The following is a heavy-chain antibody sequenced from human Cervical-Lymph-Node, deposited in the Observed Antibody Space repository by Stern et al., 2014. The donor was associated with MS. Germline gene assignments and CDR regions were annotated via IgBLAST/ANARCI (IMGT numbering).Heavy chain of an antibody. Sequence: VQLVESGGGVVQPGRSLRLSCAASGFTFSNYGMHWVRQAPGKGLEWLVDIWYDGNKNYYADSVKGRVTLSRDNSKNTLFLQMSSLTAEDTALYYLARGNWNYEGMGYWGQGTLVTVSS. V-gene: IGHV3-33*08. J-gene: IGHJ4*02. CDR2: IWYDGNKN. D-gene: IGHD1-7*01. CDR1: GFTFSNYG. CDR3: ARGNWNYEGMGY.